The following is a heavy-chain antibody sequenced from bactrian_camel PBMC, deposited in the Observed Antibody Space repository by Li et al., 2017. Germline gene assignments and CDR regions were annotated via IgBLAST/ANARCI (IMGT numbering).Heavy chain of an antibody. CDR2: IGSDGST. CDR1: GYTYSYC. J-gene: IGHJ4*01. Sequence: QLVESGGGSVQPGGSLRLSCAASGYTYSYCIGWFRQAPGAGRRGVALIGSDGSTSYADSVKGRFTISQDDAKNTVYLQMNNLKPEDTAMYYCAAGYGLVLEARGPRSPSP. D-gene: IGHD1*01. V-gene: IGHV3S65*01.